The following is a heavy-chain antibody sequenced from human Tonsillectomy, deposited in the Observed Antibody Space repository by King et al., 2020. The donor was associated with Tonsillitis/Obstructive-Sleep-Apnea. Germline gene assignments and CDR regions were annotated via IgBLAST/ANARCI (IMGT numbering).Heavy chain of an antibody. CDR1: GYTFTSYY. Sequence: QLVQSGAEVKKPGASVKVSCKASGYTFTSYYMHWVRQAPGQGLEWLGIINTSGGSTTYAQKFQGRVTMTRDTSTSTVYMELSSLRSEDTGVYYCATSASRHWGQGTLVTVSS. D-gene: IGHD2-2*01. CDR2: INTSGGST. V-gene: IGHV1-46*01. J-gene: IGHJ4*02. CDR3: ATSASRH.